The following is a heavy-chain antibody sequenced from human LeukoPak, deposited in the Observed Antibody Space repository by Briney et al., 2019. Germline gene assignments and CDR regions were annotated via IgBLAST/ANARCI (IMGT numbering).Heavy chain of an antibody. Sequence: GGSLRLSCAASGFTFSSYWMHWVRQAPGKGLEWVSGIIGGAGSTYYADSVKGRFTISRDNSKNTLYLQMNSLRAEDTAVYYCAHGSMYQLDYWGQGTLVTVSS. CDR2: IIGGAGST. J-gene: IGHJ4*02. V-gene: IGHV3-23*01. CDR3: AHGSMYQLDY. D-gene: IGHD2-2*01. CDR1: GFTFSSYW.